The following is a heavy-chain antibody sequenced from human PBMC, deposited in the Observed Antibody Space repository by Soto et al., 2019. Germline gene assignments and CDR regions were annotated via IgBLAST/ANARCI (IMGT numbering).Heavy chain of an antibody. CDR3: AREGASGSHIGY. CDR1: GGTFSSYA. J-gene: IGHJ4*02. D-gene: IGHD3-22*01. Sequence: QVQLVQSGAEVKKPGSSVKVSCKASGGTFSSYAISWVRQAPGQGLEWMGGIIPIFGTANYAEKFQGRVTITADESTSTAYMELSSLSPENTAVYSCAREGASGSHIGYWGQGTLVTVSS. CDR2: IIPIFGTA. V-gene: IGHV1-69*01.